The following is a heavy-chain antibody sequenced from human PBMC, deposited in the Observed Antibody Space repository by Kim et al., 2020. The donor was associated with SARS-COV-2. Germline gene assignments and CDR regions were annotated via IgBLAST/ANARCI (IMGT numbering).Heavy chain of an antibody. CDR1: GGSISNYY. CDR2: IYYSGST. D-gene: IGHD3-3*01. Sequence: SETLSLTCTASGGSISNYYWSWIRQPPGKGLEWIGHIYYSGSTNYNPSPKTRVTISVDTSKNQFSLKLSSVTAADTAVYYCARLRSFWSGYFDYWGQGTLVTVSS. CDR3: ARLRSFWSGYFDY. V-gene: IGHV4-59*01. J-gene: IGHJ4*02.